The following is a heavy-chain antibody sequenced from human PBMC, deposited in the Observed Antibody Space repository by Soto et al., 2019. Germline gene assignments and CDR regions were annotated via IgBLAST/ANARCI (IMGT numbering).Heavy chain of an antibody. CDR3: ARDGYSYYYGMDV. D-gene: IGHD5-18*01. CDR2: ILYDGSNK. J-gene: IGHJ6*02. V-gene: IGHV3-30-3*01. Sequence: QVQLVESGGGVVQPGRSLRLSCAASGFTFSSYAMHWVRQAPGKGLEWVAVILYDGSNKYYADSVKGRFTISRDNSKNTLYLQMNSLRAEDTAVYYCARDGYSYYYGMDVWGQGTTVTVSS. CDR1: GFTFSSYA.